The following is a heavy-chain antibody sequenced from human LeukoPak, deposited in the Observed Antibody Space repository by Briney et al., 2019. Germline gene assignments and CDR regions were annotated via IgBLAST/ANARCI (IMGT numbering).Heavy chain of an antibody. D-gene: IGHD1-26*01. V-gene: IGHV3-23*01. CDR1: GFTFSTYA. CDR2: ISVSGGNT. Sequence: GGSLRLSCAASGFTFSTYAMNWVRQAPGEGLEWVSAISVSGGNTYYADSVKGRFTISRDNSKNTLYLQMNSLGAEDTAVYYCAKGPIVGANIDYWGQGTLVTVSS. J-gene: IGHJ4*02. CDR3: AKGPIVGANIDY.